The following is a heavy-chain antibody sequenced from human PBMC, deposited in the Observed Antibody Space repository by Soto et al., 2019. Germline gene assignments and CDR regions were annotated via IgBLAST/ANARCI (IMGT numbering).Heavy chain of an antibody. V-gene: IGHV2-26*01. CDR3: ARYYYVSSGFHPNYYYGMDV. CDR1: GFSLSNARMG. D-gene: IGHD3-22*01. J-gene: IGHJ6*02. Sequence: QVTLKESGPVLVKPTETLTLTCTVSGFSLSNARMGVSWIRQPPGKALEWLAHIFSNDEKSYSTSLKSRLTISKDTSKSQVVLTMTNMDPVDTATYYCARYYYVSSGFHPNYYYGMDVWGQGTTVTVSS. CDR2: IFSNDEK.